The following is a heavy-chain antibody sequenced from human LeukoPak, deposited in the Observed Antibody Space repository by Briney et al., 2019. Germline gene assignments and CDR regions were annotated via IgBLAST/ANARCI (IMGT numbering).Heavy chain of an antibody. V-gene: IGHV4-39*01. CDR1: GGSISSSSYY. CDR3: ARHPDREFTMVRGVIIQREFWFDP. D-gene: IGHD3-10*01. J-gene: IGHJ5*02. CDR2: IYYSGST. Sequence: SETLSLTCTVPGGSISSSSYYWGWIRQPPGKGLEWIGSIYYSGSTYYNPSLKSRVTISVDTSKNQFSLKLSSVTAADTAVYYCARHPDREFTMVRGVIIQREFWFDPWGQGTLVTVSS.